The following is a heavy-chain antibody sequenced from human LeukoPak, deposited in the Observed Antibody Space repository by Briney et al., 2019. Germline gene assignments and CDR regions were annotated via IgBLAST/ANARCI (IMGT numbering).Heavy chain of an antibody. CDR2: ISGSGGST. CDR3: AKDLELLWFGELMAPLDY. CDR1: GFTFSSYA. J-gene: IGHJ4*02. V-gene: IGHV3-23*01. D-gene: IGHD3-10*01. Sequence: GGSLRLSCAASGFTFSSYAMSWVRQAPGKGLEWVSAISGSGGSTYYADSVKGRFTISRDNSKNTLYLQMNSLRAEDTAVYYCAKDLELLWFGELMAPLDYWGQGTLVTVSS.